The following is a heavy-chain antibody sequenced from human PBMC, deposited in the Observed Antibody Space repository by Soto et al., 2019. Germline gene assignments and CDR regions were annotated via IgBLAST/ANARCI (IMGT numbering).Heavy chain of an antibody. CDR3: ARVGVTIFGVVIGDAFDI. CDR2: ISAYNGNT. V-gene: IGHV1-18*01. J-gene: IGHJ3*02. CDR1: GYTFTSYG. D-gene: IGHD3-3*01. Sequence: ASVKVSCKASGYTFTSYGISWVRQAPGQGLEWMGWISAYNGNTNYAQKLQGRVTMTTDTSTSTAYMELRSLRSDDTAVYYCARVGVTIFGVVIGDAFDIWGRGTMVTVSS.